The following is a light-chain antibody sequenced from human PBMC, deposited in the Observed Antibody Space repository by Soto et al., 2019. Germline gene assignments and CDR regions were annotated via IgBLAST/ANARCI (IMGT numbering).Light chain of an antibody. J-gene: IGKJ5*01. CDR1: QSVTTR. Sequence: PGVTGALSCRASQSVTTRLAWYQQKPGQPPRLLISGASVRASGVPVRISGSGSGTDFTLTISRLEPEDFAMYYCQQYGGSTTTFGLGTRLEIK. V-gene: IGKV3-20*01. CDR2: GAS. CDR3: QQYGGSTTT.